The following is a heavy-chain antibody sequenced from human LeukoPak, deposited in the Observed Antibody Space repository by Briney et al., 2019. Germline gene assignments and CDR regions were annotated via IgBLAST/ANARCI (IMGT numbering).Heavy chain of an antibody. Sequence: GGSLRLSCVASGFNFNTYWMHWVRQVPGKGLMSVSRINPDGTYTNYAGSVKGRFTVSRDNAKNTLYLQMNSVRVEDAAVYYCVRDRDWNIDLWGQGTLVTVSS. CDR3: VRDRDWNIDL. CDR2: INPDGTYT. J-gene: IGHJ5*02. V-gene: IGHV3-74*01. D-gene: IGHD1/OR15-1a*01. CDR1: GFNFNTYW.